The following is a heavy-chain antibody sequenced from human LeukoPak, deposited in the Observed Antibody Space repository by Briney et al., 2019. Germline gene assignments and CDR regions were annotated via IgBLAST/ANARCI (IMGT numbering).Heavy chain of an antibody. V-gene: IGHV3-21*01. CDR1: GFTFSSYS. D-gene: IGHD6-13*01. CDR2: ISSSSSYI. J-gene: IGHJ4*02. Sequence: GGTLRLSCAASGFTFSSYSMNWVRQAPGKGLEWVSSISSSSSYIYYADSVKGRFTISRDNAKNSLYLQMNSLRAEDTAVYYCASPMNSRGAYWGQGTLVTVSS. CDR3: ASPMNSRGAY.